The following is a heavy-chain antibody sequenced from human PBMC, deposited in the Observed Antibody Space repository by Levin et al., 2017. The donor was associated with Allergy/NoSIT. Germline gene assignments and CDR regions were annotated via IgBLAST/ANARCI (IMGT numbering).Heavy chain of an antibody. D-gene: IGHD6-19*01. V-gene: IGHV3-74*01. CDR2: INGEGKST. J-gene: IGHJ3*02. CDR3: ACASTRIAVDDWGAFDI. CDR1: GFPFSTYW. Sequence: GGSLRLSCAASGFPFSTYWMYWVRQAPGKGLVWVSHINGEGKSTNYADSVKGRFTISRDNAKNTVYLQMNSLRAEDTAIYYCACASTRIAVDDWGAFDIWGQGTMVTVSS.